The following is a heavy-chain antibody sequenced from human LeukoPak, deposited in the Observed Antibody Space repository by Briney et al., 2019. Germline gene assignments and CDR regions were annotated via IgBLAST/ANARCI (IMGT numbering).Heavy chain of an antibody. V-gene: IGHV1-3*01. CDR3: ARGGRLAYYYDSSGYLDY. CDR2: INAGNGNT. J-gene: IGHJ4*01. CDR1: GYTFTSYA. Sequence: ASVKVSCKASGYTFTSYAMHWVRQAPGQRLEWMGWINAGNGNTKYSQKFQGRVTITRDTSASTAYMELSSLRSEDTAVYYCARGGRLAYYYDSSGYLDYWGQGTLVTVSS. D-gene: IGHD3-22*01.